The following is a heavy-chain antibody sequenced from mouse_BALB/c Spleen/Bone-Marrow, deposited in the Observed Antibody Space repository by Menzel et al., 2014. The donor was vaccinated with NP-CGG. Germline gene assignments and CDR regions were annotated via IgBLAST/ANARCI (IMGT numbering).Heavy chain of an antibody. D-gene: IGHD2-2*01. CDR2: IYPGSGST. V-gene: IGHV1S22*01. CDR3: TRCYYGYDGVSWFAY. CDR1: GYTFTSYW. J-gene: IGHJ3*01. Sequence: LQQPGSELVRPGASAKLSCKASGYTFTSYWMHWVKQRHGQGLEWIGNIYPGSGSTNYDEKFKSKGTLTVDTSSSTAYMHLSSLTSEDSAVYYCTRCYYGYDGVSWFAYWGQGTLVTVSA.